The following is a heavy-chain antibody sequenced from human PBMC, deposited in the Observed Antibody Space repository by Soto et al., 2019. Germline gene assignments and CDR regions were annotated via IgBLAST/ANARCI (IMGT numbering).Heavy chain of an antibody. CDR3: ARDLPPRYCSSTSCYNRYGMDV. V-gene: IGHV3-33*01. J-gene: IGHJ6*02. Sequence: GSLRLSCAASGFTFSSYGMHWVRQAPGKGLEWVAVIWYDGSNKYYADSVKGRFTISRDNSKNTLYLQMNSLRAEDTAVYYCARDLPPRYCSSTSCYNRYGMDVWDQGTTVTVSS. CDR2: IWYDGSNK. CDR1: GFTFSSYG. D-gene: IGHD2-2*02.